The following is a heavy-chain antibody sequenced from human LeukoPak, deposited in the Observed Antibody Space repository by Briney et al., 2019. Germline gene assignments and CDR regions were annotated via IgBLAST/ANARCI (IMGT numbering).Heavy chain of an antibody. CDR2: INSDGSST. D-gene: IGHD3-16*02. Sequence: GGSLRLSCAASGFTFSSYWMHWVRQAPGKGLVWVSRINSDGSSTSYADSVKGRFTISRDNAKNTLYLQMNSLRAEDTAVYYCAREAIRLGELSTVWYFDYWGQGTLVTVSS. J-gene: IGHJ4*02. CDR1: GFTFSSYW. V-gene: IGHV3-74*01. CDR3: AREAIRLGELSTVWYFDY.